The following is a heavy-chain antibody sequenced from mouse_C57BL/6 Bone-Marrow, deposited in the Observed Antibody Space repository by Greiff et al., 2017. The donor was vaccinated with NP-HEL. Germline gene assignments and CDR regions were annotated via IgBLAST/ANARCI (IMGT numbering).Heavy chain of an antibody. CDR3: ARCFSSYWYFDV. CDR1: GFTFSDYY. D-gene: IGHD1-1*01. CDR2: INYDGSST. V-gene: IGHV5-16*01. J-gene: IGHJ1*03. Sequence: EVQLVESEGGLVQPGSSMKLSCTASGFTFSDYYMAWVRQVPEKGLEWVANINYDGSSTYYLDSLKSRFIISRDNAKNILYLQMSSLKSEDTATYYCARCFSSYWYFDVWGTGTTVTVSS.